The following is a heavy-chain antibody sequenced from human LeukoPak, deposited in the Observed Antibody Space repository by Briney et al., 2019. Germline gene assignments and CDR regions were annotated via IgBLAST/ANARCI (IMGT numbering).Heavy chain of an antibody. CDR3: ARDLGNWFDP. CDR2: ISSSSSTI. Sequence: GGSLRLSCAASGFTFSSYSMNWVRQAPGKGLEWVSYISSSSSTIYYADSVKGRFTISRDNTKNSLYLQRNSLRAEDTAVYYCARDLGNWFDPWGQGTLVTVSS. J-gene: IGHJ5*02. CDR1: GFTFSSYS. V-gene: IGHV3-48*01.